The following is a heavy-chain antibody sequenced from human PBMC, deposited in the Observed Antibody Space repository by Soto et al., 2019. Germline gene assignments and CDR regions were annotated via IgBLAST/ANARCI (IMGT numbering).Heavy chain of an antibody. J-gene: IGHJ4*02. CDR3: AKDLLAARDY. Sequence: SETLSLTCAVSGYSIRSGYYWGWIRQPPGKGLEWIGSIYLDGATYYNTSLKSRVTISIDTSKNQFSLRLTSMTAEDTAVYYCAKDLLAARDYWGQGTLVTVSS. V-gene: IGHV4-38-2*02. CDR2: IYLDGAT. CDR1: GYSIRSGYY. D-gene: IGHD6-6*01.